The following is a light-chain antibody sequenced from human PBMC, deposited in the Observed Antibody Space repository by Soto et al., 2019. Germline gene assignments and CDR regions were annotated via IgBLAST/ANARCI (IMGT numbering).Light chain of an antibody. CDR2: VNNDGSH. V-gene: IGLV4-69*01. CDR3: QTWGTVTPWV. J-gene: IGLJ3*02. Sequence: QSVLTQPPSASASLGASVKLTCTLSSGHSDYAIAWHQQQPEKGPRYLMKVNNDGSHNKGDGIPDRFSGSSSGAERYLTISSLQSEDEADYYCQTWGTVTPWVFGGGTKLTV. CDR1: SGHSDYA.